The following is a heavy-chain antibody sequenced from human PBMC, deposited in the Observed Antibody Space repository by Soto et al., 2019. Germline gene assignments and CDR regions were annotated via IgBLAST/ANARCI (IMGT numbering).Heavy chain of an antibody. CDR3: ARDLSGWPRDRGGWFDP. CDR2: IIPIFGTA. J-gene: IGHJ5*02. D-gene: IGHD6-19*01. Sequence: QVQLVQSGAEVKKPGSSVKVSCKASGGTFSNYAISWVRQAPGQGLEWMGGIIPIFGTANYAQKFQGRVTITADESTSTVYMELSSLRSEDTAVYYCARDLSGWPRDRGGWFDPWGQGTLVTVSS. CDR1: GGTFSNYA. V-gene: IGHV1-69*01.